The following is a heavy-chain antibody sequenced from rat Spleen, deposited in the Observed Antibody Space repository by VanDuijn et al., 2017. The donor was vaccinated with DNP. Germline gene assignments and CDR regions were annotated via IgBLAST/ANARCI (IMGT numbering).Heavy chain of an antibody. Sequence: EVQLVESGGGLVQPGGSMKLSCAASGFTFSDDYMAWVRQTPKKGLEWVAAISSEGSTTYYGDSVKGRFAISRDNAKSTLYLQMNSLRSEDTATYYCARLGGDWGQGVMVTVSS. CDR2: ISSEGSTT. D-gene: IGHD1-11*01. CDR1: GFTFSDDY. J-gene: IGHJ2*01. CDR3: ARLGGD. V-gene: IGHV5-22*01.